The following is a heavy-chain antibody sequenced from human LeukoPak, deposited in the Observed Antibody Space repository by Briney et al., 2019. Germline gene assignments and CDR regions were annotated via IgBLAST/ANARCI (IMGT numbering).Heavy chain of an antibody. CDR2: ISRSSGNI. V-gene: IGHV3-48*04. Sequence: GGSLRLSCAASGFTFSSYWMSWVRQAPGKGLEWVSYISRSSGNIYYADSVKGRFTISRDNAKNSLYLQMNSLRAEDTAVYYCARAFRDVFFDYWGQGTLVTVSS. CDR3: ARAFRDVFFDY. D-gene: IGHD5-24*01. J-gene: IGHJ4*02. CDR1: GFTFSSYW.